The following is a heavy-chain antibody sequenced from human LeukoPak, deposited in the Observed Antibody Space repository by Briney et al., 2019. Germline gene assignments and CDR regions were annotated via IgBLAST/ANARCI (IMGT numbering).Heavy chain of an antibody. J-gene: IGHJ3*02. Sequence: SETLSLTCTVAAGSISNYLWSWIRQPPGEGLGWIGCIFYSGSTYYNPSLKSRVTISVDTSKNQFSLRLSSVTAADTAVYYCARTNAFDIWGQGTMVTVSS. CDR2: IFYSGST. V-gene: IGHV4-59*08. CDR3: ARTNAFDI. CDR1: AGSISNYL.